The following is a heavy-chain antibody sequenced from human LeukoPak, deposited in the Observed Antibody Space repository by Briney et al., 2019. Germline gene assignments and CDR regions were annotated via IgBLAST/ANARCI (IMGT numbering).Heavy chain of an antibody. CDR2: ISGSGGST. J-gene: IGHJ6*03. CDR1: GFTFSSYG. V-gene: IGHV3-23*01. D-gene: IGHD3-22*01. Sequence: GGSLRLSCAASGFTFSSYGMHWVRQAPGKGLEWVSAISGSGGSTYYADSVKGRFTISRDNSKNTLYLQMNSLRAEDTAVYYCAKDGDSSGYLYYYYYYMDVWGKGTTVTVSS. CDR3: AKDGDSSGYLYYYYYYMDV.